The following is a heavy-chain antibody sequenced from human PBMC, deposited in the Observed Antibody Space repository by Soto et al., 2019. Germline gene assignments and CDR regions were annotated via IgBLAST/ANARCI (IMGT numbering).Heavy chain of an antibody. V-gene: IGHV3-64*01. CDR2: ISSNGGST. CDR3: ARDSGYCSSTSCPFDY. Sequence: VQLVESGGGLVQPGGSLRLSCAASGFTFSSYAMHWVRQAPGKGLEYVSAISSNGGSTYYANSVKGRFTISRDNSKNTLYLQMGSLRAEDMAVYYCARDSGYCSSTSCPFDYWGQGTLVTVSS. CDR1: GFTFSSYA. J-gene: IGHJ4*02. D-gene: IGHD2-2*01.